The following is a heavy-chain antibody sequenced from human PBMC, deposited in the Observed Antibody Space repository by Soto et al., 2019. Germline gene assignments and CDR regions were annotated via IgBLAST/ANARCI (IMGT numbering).Heavy chain of an antibody. Sequence: SETLSLTCTVTGDSVNSYYWSWMRQPPGKGLECMGYVYYSGSTNYNPSLKSRVTISIDTTKNHFSLKLFFVTATDTVVYYCARQRTTVVTQAYFDPWGQGALVTVSS. CDR2: VYYSGST. J-gene: IGHJ5*02. D-gene: IGHD2-21*02. V-gene: IGHV4-59*08. CDR1: GDSVNSYY. CDR3: ARQRTTVVTQAYFDP.